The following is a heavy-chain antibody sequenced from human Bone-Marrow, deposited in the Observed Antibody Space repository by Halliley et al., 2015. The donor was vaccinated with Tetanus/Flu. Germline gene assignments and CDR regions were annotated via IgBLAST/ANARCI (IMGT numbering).Heavy chain of an antibody. CDR2: IYDVGSGT. V-gene: IGHV3-23*01. Sequence: AASGFTFSSYAMSWVRQAPGKGLEWVSGIYDVGSGTFYADSVRGRFTVSRDNSKNMVYLQMNSLGAEDTAVYYCAKGYGSGTFNALDYWGQGTLVTVSS. CDR3: AKGYGSGTFNALDY. J-gene: IGHJ4*02. D-gene: IGHD3-10*01. CDR1: GFTFSSYA.